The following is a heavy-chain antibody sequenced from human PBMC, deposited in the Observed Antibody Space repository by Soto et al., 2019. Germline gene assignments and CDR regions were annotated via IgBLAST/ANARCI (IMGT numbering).Heavy chain of an antibody. CDR2: TYYRSKWYN. D-gene: IGHD3-22*01. CDR1: GDSVSSNSAA. Sequence: QALSLPFAISGDSVSSNSAACNLIRHSPSRGLEWLGRTYYRSKWYNDYAVSVKSRITINPDTSKNQFSLQLNSVTPEDTAVYYCARSAGGHYYDSSGYYIDWGQGTLVTVSS. V-gene: IGHV6-1*01. J-gene: IGHJ4*02. CDR3: ARSAGGHYYDSSGYYID.